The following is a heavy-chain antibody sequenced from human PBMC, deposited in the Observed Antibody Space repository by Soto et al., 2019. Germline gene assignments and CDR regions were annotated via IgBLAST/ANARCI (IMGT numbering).Heavy chain of an antibody. CDR1: GGTFRNYA. CDR3: ASRRGNTYGNGMNV. V-gene: IGHV1-69*01. Sequence: QVQLVQSGSEMNRPGSSVTVSCKASGGTFRNYAITWVRQAPGQGLEWMGGFIPFFDTAHYAQKFQGRVTISADESASTTYLELSSLESEDTAVYFCASRRGNTYGNGMNVWGQGTTVTVSS. CDR2: FIPFFDTA. D-gene: IGHD1-7*01. J-gene: IGHJ6*02.